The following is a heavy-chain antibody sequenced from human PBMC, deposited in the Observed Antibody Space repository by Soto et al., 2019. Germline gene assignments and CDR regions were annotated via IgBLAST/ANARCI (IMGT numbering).Heavy chain of an antibody. CDR2: INDRGSI. D-gene: IGHD3-9*01. V-gene: IGHV4-34*01. CDR1: GGSFSGYY. Sequence: QVQLQQWGAGPLRPLETLSLTCGVSGGSFSGYYWAWIRQSQGKGLEWIGEINDRGSINYNPSLKSRVSISGETSKNHYSLNLRSVTAADTAVYYCARESHDILTGPPWVWYFDLWGRGTLVTVSS. CDR3: ARESHDILTGPPWVWYFDL. J-gene: IGHJ2*01.